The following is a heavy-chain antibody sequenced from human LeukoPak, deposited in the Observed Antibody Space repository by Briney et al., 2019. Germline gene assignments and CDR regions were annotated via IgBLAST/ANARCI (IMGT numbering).Heavy chain of an antibody. J-gene: IGHJ3*02. CDR2: INANNGNT. D-gene: IGHD6-25*01. CDR3: ARELHIGGGGYRGFDM. V-gene: IGHV1-18*01. Sequence: ASVKVSCTASGYTFTSYGIHWVRQAPGQGLEWMGWINANNGNTNYAQKLQCRVIMTTDTPTSNAYIAMSSLRSDDTTMIYCARELHIGGGGYRGFDMWGQGTMVTVS. CDR1: GYTFTSYG.